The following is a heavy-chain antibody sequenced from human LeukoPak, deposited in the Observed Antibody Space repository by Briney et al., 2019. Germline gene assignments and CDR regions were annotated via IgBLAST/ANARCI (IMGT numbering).Heavy chain of an antibody. CDR2: ISGSGDDT. D-gene: IGHD4-11*01. Sequence: GGSLRLSCAASGFTFDDYAMHWVRQAPGKGLEWVSGISGSGDDTYYTDSVKGRFTISRDNSNNTMYLQMNSLRAEDAAVYYCANEYSKGDIWGQGTMVTVSS. CDR3: ANEYSKGDI. J-gene: IGHJ3*02. V-gene: IGHV3-23*01. CDR1: GFTFDDYA.